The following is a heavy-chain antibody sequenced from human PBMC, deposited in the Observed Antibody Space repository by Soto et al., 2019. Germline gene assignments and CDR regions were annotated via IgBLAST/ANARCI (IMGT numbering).Heavy chain of an antibody. J-gene: IGHJ6*02. CDR2: IDPSDSYT. CDR1: GYSFTSYW. D-gene: IGHD3-22*01. V-gene: IGHV5-10-1*01. Sequence: GESLKISCKGSGYSFTSYWISWVRQMPGKGLEWMGRIDPSDSYTNYSPSFQGHVTISADKSISTAYLQWGSLKASDTAMYYCARRRYYDSSGYPDHYYYYGMDVWGQGTTVTVSS. CDR3: ARRRYYDSSGYPDHYYYYGMDV.